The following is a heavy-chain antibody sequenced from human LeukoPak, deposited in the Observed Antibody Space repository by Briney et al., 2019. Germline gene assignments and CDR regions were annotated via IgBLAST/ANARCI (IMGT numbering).Heavy chain of an antibody. V-gene: IGHV4-39*01. CDR3: ARRPPVAGIIYFDY. CDR2: IYYSGST. D-gene: IGHD6-19*01. Sequence: KASETLSLTCTVSGGSISSSSYYWGWIRQPPGKGLEWIGSIYYSGSTYYNPSHKSRVTISVDTSKNQFSLKLSSVTAADTAVYYCARRPPVAGIIYFDYWGQGTLVTVSS. J-gene: IGHJ4*02. CDR1: GGSISSSSYY.